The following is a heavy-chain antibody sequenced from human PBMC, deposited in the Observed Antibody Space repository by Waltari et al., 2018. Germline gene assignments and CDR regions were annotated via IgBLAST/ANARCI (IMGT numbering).Heavy chain of an antibody. Sequence: QVQLQESGPGLVKPSETLSLTCTVSGGSISSSYWSWIRQPPGKGLEWIGYIYYSGSTNYNPSLKSRVTISVDTSKNQFSLKLSSVTAADTAVYYCARGPAAAGNPRGAFDIWGQGTMVTVSS. CDR1: GGSISSSY. J-gene: IGHJ3*02. D-gene: IGHD6-13*01. CDR3: ARGPAAAGNPRGAFDI. V-gene: IGHV4-59*01. CDR2: IYYSGST.